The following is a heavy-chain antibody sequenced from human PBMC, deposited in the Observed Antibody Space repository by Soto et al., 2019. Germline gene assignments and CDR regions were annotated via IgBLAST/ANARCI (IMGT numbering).Heavy chain of an antibody. V-gene: IGHV4-59*12. CDR2: IYYSGST. Sequence: PSETLSLTCTVSGGSISSYYWSWIRQPPGKGLEWIGYIYYSGSTNYNPSLKSRVTISVDTSKNQFSLQLNSVTPEDTAVYYCARTSIAARRGSLSIWGQGTMVTVSS. D-gene: IGHD6-6*01. CDR1: GGSISSYY. CDR3: ARTSIAARRGSLSI. J-gene: IGHJ3*02.